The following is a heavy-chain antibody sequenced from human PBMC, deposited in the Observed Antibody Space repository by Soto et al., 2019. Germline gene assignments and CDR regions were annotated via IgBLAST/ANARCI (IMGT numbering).Heavy chain of an antibody. D-gene: IGHD3-16*02. CDR1: GYTFTSYY. CDR3: ARGSSLMITFGGVIGLFDY. Sequence: QVQLVQSGAEVKKPGASVKVSCKASGYTFTSYYMHWVRQAPGQGLEWMGIINHSGGSTSYEQKFQGRVTMTRDTSTSTVYMELSSLRAEDTAVYYCARGSSLMITFGGVIGLFDYWGQGTLVTVSS. CDR2: INHSGGST. J-gene: IGHJ4*02. V-gene: IGHV1-46*01.